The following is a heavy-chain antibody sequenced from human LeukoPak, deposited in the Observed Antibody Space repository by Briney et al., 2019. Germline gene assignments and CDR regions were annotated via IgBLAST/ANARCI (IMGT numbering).Heavy chain of an antibody. D-gene: IGHD6-6*01. CDR3: ARDLEGAVAARPLDY. Sequence: GGSLRLSCAASGFTFSGYSMNWVRQAPGKGLEWVSYISSSSSTIYYADSVKGRFTISRDNAKNSLYLQMNSLTAEDTAVYYCARDLEGAVAARPLDYWGQGTLVTVSS. CDR2: ISSSSSTI. CDR1: GFTFSGYS. V-gene: IGHV3-48*04. J-gene: IGHJ4*02.